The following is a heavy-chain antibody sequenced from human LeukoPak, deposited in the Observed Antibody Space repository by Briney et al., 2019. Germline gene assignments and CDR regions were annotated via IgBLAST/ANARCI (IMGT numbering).Heavy chain of an antibody. CDR2: ISSSSSYI. D-gene: IGHD1-26*01. V-gene: IGHV3-21*01. Sequence: GGSLRLSCAASGFTFSSYSMNWVRQAPGKGLEWVSSISSSSSYIYYADSVKGRFTISRDNAKNSLYLQMNSLRAEDTAVYYCARIVGATNYYYYYYMDVWGKGTTVTVSS. CDR1: GFTFSSYS. J-gene: IGHJ6*03. CDR3: ARIVGATNYYYYYYMDV.